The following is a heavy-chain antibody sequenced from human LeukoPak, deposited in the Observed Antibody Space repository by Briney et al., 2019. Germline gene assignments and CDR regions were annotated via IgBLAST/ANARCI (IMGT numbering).Heavy chain of an antibody. D-gene: IGHD3-10*01. V-gene: IGHV1-24*01. J-gene: IGHJ6*03. CDR1: GYTLTELS. Sequence: ASVKVSCKVSGYTLTELSMHWVRQAPGKGLEWMGGFDPEDGETIYAQKFQGRVTMTTDTSTSTAYMELRSLRSDDTAVYYCARDGEDRYGSGSYYSSYYYYMDVWGKGTTVTISS. CDR2: FDPEDGET. CDR3: ARDGEDRYGSGSYYSSYYYYMDV.